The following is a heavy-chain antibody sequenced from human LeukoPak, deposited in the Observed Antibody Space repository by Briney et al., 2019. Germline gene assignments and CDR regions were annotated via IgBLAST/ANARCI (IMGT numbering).Heavy chain of an antibody. J-gene: IGHJ4*02. V-gene: IGHV4-39*07. Sequence: SETLSLTCTVSGGSISSSSYYWGWIRQPPWKGLEWIGSIYYSGSTYYNPSLKSRVTISVDTSKNQFSLKLSSVTAADTAVYYCARDSRGTFDYWGQGTLVTVSS. CDR2: IYYSGST. CDR3: ARDSRGTFDY. CDR1: GGSISSSSYY.